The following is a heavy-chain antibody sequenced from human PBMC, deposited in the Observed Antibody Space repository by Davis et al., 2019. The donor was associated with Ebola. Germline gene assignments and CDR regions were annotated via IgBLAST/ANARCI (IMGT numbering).Heavy chain of an antibody. J-gene: IGHJ4*02. Sequence: SETLSLTCTVSGGSISSYYWSWIRQPPGKGPEWIGEINHSGSTNYNPSLKSRVTISVDTSKNQFSLKLSSVTAADTAVYYCARGQELYFDYWGQGTLVTVSS. CDR3: ARGQELYFDY. CDR2: INHSGST. V-gene: IGHV4-34*01. CDR1: GGSISSYY. D-gene: IGHD1-26*01.